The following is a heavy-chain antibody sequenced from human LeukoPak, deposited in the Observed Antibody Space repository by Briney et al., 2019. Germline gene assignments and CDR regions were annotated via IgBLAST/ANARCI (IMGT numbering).Heavy chain of an antibody. CDR3: ARVIVVVPAANEPVALDP. D-gene: IGHD2-2*01. Sequence: ASVKVSCKASGGTFSSYAISWVRQAPGQGLEWMGRIIPILGIANYAQKFQGRVTITADKSTSTAYMELSSLRSEDTAVYYCARVIVVVPAANEPVALDPWGQGTLVTVSS. J-gene: IGHJ5*02. CDR1: GGTFSSYA. CDR2: IIPILGIA. V-gene: IGHV1-69*04.